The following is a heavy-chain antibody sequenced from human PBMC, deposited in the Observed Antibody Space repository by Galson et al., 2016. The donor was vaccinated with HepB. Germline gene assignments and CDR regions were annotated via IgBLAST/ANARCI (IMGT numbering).Heavy chain of an antibody. D-gene: IGHD2-21*02. V-gene: IGHV3-23*01. CDR1: GFTFSTYA. Sequence: SLRLSCAASGFTFSTYAMNWVRQAPGKGLEWVSGITGSGGKTYYADSVKGRFTMSRDNSRNTLYLQMNGLRAADPAIYYCVKRSDVADDAFDKWGQGTMVTVSS. J-gene: IGHJ3*02. CDR2: ITGSGGKT. CDR3: VKRSDVADDAFDK.